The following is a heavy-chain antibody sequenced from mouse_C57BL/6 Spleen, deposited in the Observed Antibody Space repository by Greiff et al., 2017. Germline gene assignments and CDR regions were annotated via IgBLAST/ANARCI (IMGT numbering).Heavy chain of an antibody. D-gene: IGHD1-1*01. CDR2: IYPGDGDT. CDR1: GYAFSSYW. V-gene: IGHV1-80*01. CDR3: ASFTTVVVHWYFDV. Sequence: QLQQSGAELVKPGASVKISCKASGYAFSSYWMNWVKQRPGKGLEWIGQIYPGDGDTNYNGKFKGKATLTADKSSSTAYMQLSSLTSEDSAVYFCASFTTVVVHWYFDVWGTGTTVTVSS. J-gene: IGHJ1*03.